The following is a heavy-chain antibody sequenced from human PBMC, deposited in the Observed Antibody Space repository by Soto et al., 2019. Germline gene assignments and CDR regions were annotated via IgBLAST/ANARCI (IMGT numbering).Heavy chain of an antibody. CDR1: GGAFGRYS. D-gene: IGHD4-17*01. CDR3: ARGDEMTAVTIFEY. V-gene: IGHV1-69*13. Sequence: ASVKVSCKTSGGAFGRYSVSWVRQAPGQGLEWIGGVIPVFNTSNYSLKFQGRVAIFADVSTSTVFMELRSLRSEDAALYYCARGDEMTAVTIFEYWGQGTLVTVSS. CDR2: VIPVFNTS. J-gene: IGHJ4*02.